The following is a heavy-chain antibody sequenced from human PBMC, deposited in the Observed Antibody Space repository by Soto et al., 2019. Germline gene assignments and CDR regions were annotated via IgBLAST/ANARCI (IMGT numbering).Heavy chain of an antibody. CDR3: ATRAVAGTEGFDY. CDR1: GGTFSSYT. Sequence: QVQLVQSGAEVKKPGSSVKVSCKASGGTFSSYTISWVRQAPGQGLEWMGRIIPILGIANYAQKFQGRATITADKSTSTAYMELSSLRSEDTAVYYCATRAVAGTEGFDYWGQGTLVTVSS. CDR2: IIPILGIA. V-gene: IGHV1-69*02. J-gene: IGHJ4*02. D-gene: IGHD6-19*01.